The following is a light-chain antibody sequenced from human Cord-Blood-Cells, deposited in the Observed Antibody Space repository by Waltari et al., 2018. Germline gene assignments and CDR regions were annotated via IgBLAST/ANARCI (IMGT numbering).Light chain of an antibody. CDR2: DAS. Sequence: EIVLTQSPATLSLSPGERATLSCRSSQGFSSYLAWYQQKPGQAPSLLIYDASNRATGIPARFSGSGPGTDFTLTISSLEPEDFAVYYCQQRSNWHPMYTFGQGTKLEIK. CDR3: QQRSNWHPMYT. J-gene: IGKJ2*01. CDR1: QGFSSY. V-gene: IGKV3D-11*01.